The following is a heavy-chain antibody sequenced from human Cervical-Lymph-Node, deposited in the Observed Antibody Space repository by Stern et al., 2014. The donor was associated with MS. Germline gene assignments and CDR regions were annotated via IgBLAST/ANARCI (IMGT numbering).Heavy chain of an antibody. CDR2: IVVGSGNT. CDR3: AADGYSSSSPFDY. CDR1: GFTFTSSA. V-gene: IGHV1-58*01. D-gene: IGHD6-6*01. J-gene: IGHJ4*02. Sequence: QLVQSGPEVKKPGTSVKVSCKASGFTFTSSAVQWVRQARGQRLEGVGWIVVGSGNTNYAQKFQKRVTITRDMSTSTAYMELSSLRSEDTAVYYCAADGYSSSSPFDYWGQGTLVTFSS.